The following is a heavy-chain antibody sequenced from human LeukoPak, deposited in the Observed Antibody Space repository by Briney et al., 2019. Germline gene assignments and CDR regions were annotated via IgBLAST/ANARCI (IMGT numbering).Heavy chain of an antibody. CDR3: AKAPSSYSGYSPWGAFDI. Sequence: PGGSLRLSCAASGFTFSSYAMSWVRQAPGKGLEWVSAISGSGGSTYYADSVKGRFTISRDNSKNTLYLQMNSLRAEDTAVYYCAKAPSSYSGYSPWGAFDIWGQGTVVTVSS. V-gene: IGHV3-23*01. CDR2: ISGSGGST. CDR1: GFTFSSYA. J-gene: IGHJ3*02. D-gene: IGHD3-22*01.